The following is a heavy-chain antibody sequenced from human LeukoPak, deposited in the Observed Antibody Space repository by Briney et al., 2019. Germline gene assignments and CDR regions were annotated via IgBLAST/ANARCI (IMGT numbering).Heavy chain of an antibody. CDR2: IYYSGST. D-gene: IGHD3-22*01. CDR3: ARHHFHDSSAYSNHWFAR. J-gene: IGHJ5*02. V-gene: IGHV4-39*01. CDR1: GGSISSSSYY. Sequence: SETLSLTCTVSGGSISSSSYYWVWIRQPPGKGLEGIGSIYYSGSTYYNPSLKSRVTISVYTSKNQFSLNLSSVTAAPLSAYYSARHHFHDSSAYSNHWFARWGQGTLVTVHS.